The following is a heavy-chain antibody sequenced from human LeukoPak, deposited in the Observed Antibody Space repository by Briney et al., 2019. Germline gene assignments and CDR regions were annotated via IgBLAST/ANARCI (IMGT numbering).Heavy chain of an antibody. CDR3: ARLTDILTGYSDY. Sequence: SVKVSCKASGGTFSSYAISWVRQAPGQGLEWMGRIIPILGIANYARKFQGRVTITADKSTSTAYMELSSLRSEDTAVYYCARLTDILTGYSDYWGQGTLVTVSS. CDR2: IIPILGIA. CDR1: GGTFSSYA. D-gene: IGHD3-9*01. V-gene: IGHV1-69*04. J-gene: IGHJ4*02.